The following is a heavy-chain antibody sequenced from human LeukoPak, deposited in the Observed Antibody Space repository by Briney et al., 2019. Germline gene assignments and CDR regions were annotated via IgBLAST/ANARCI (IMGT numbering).Heavy chain of an antibody. CDR3: AKDISYDSSGYYIL. V-gene: IGHV3-9*01. CDR1: GFTFDDYA. J-gene: IGHJ4*02. D-gene: IGHD3-22*01. CDR2: ISWNSGSI. Sequence: GGSLRLSCAASGFTFDDYAMPWVRQAPGKGLEWVSGISWNSGSIGYADSVKGRFTISRDNAKNSLYLQMNSLRAEDTALYYCAKDISYDSSGYYILWGQGTLVTVSS.